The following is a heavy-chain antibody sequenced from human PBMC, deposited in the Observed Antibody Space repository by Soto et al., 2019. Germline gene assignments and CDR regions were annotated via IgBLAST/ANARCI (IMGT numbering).Heavy chain of an antibody. Sequence: EVQLVESGGGLVKPGESLTLSCAASGFTFNNAWMSWVRQAPGTGLEWVGRIKSNADGGTADYTPPVKGRFTISRDDSKNTLCLHINSLKTEDTAVYYCTTGVATAKYYFDFWGQGTLVTVSS. CDR1: GFTFNNAW. CDR3: TTGVATAKYYFDF. D-gene: IGHD6-25*01. V-gene: IGHV3-15*01. CDR2: IKSNADGGTA. J-gene: IGHJ4*02.